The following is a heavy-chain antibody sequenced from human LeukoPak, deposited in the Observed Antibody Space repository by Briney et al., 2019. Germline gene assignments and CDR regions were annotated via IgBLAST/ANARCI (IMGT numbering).Heavy chain of an antibody. J-gene: IGHJ5*02. CDR3: ARDLTPYDILTSWFDP. CDR2: ISSSSSYT. D-gene: IGHD3-9*01. V-gene: IGHV3-11*05. CDR1: GFTFSDYY. Sequence: PGGSLRLSCAASGFTFSDYYMSWIRQAPGKGLEWVSYISSSSSYTNCADSVKGRFTISRDNAKNSLYLQMNSLRAEDTAVYYCARDLTPYDILTSWFDPWGQGTLVTVSS.